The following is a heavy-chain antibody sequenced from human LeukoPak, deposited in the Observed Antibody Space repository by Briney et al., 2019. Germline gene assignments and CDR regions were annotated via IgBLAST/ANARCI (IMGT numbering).Heavy chain of an antibody. CDR1: GFTFSSFW. J-gene: IGHJ4*02. CDR2: IKQDGSEK. V-gene: IGHV3-7*01. Sequence: PRGSLRLSCAASGFTFSSFWMSWVRQAPGKGLEWVSNIKQDGSEKYYVDSVKGRFTISRDNPKNSLYLQMISPRAEDTAVYYCAREFDSSNDCWGQGTLVTVSS. CDR3: AREFDSSNDC. D-gene: IGHD3-22*01.